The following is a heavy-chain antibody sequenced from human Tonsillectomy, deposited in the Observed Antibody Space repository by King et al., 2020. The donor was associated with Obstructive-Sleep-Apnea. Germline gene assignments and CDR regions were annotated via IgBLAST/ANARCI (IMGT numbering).Heavy chain of an antibody. CDR2: VNPNSGGT. CDR3: ARDPGISAYDGDY. CDR1: GYTFTAYF. D-gene: IGHD5-12*01. V-gene: IGHV1-2*02. Sequence: QLVQSGAEVKKPGASVKVSCKASGYTFTAYFIHWVRQAPGQGLEWMGWVNPNSGGTNSAQKFQGRVSMTRDTSISTAYMELSRLKSDDPAVYYCARDPGISAYDGDYWGQGTLVTVSS. J-gene: IGHJ4*02.